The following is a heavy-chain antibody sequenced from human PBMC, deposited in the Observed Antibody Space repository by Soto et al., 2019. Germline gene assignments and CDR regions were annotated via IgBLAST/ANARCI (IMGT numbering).Heavy chain of an antibody. CDR3: ARSRRGAYSSGWYSPSGYYNYGIDV. J-gene: IGHJ6*02. CDR2: IYPGDSDT. CDR1: GYSFTTYW. D-gene: IGHD6-19*01. Sequence: GESLKISCKGSGYSFTTYWIAWVRQMPGKGLEWMGIIYPGDSDTRYSPSFQGQVTISVDKSISTAYLQWSSLKASDTAMYYCARSRRGAYSSGWYSPSGYYNYGIDVWGQGTKVTVSS. V-gene: IGHV5-51*01.